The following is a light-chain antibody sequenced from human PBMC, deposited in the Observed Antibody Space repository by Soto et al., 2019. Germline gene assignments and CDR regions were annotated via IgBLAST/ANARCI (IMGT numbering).Light chain of an antibody. V-gene: IGKV3-15*01. Sequence: EIVLTQSPATLSVSPGETATLSCRASQSVSSSLAWYQQTPGRAPRLLIYGASTRATGIPTRFSGSGSGTEFTLTISSLQSEDFAVYYCQQYGSSPLTFGQGTKVEIK. CDR3: QQYGSSPLT. CDR2: GAS. J-gene: IGKJ1*01. CDR1: QSVSSS.